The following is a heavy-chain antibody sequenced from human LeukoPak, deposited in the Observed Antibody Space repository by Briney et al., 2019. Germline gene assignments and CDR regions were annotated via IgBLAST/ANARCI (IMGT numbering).Heavy chain of an antibody. V-gene: IGHV3-33*08. D-gene: IGHD1-26*01. Sequence: GRSLRLSCAASGFTFSSNVMHWVRQARGKGLEWVAIIWSDGSNKHYADSVKGRFTISRDNSKNTLYLQMNSLRAEDTAVYYCARGSGSFSGGFDYWGQGTLVTVSS. CDR3: ARGSGSFSGGFDY. J-gene: IGHJ4*02. CDR1: GFTFSSNV. CDR2: IWSDGSNK.